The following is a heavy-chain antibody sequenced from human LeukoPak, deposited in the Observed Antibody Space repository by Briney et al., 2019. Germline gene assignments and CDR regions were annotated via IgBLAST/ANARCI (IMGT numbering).Heavy chain of an antibody. CDR2: MNPNSGNT. V-gene: IGHV1-8*01. CDR1: GHTFTSYD. Sequence: GASVKVSCKASGHTFTSYDINWVRQATGQGLEWMGWMNPNSGNTGYAQKFQGRVTMTRNTSISTAYMELSSLRSEDTAVYYCARARGYSYGGSYYYYGMDVWGQGTTVTVSS. D-gene: IGHD5-18*01. CDR3: ARARGYSYGGSYYYYGMDV. J-gene: IGHJ6*02.